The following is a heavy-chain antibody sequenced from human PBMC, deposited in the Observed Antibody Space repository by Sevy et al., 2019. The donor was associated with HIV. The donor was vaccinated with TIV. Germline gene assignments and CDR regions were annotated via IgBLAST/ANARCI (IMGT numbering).Heavy chain of an antibody. CDR3: VRAMASADSF. CDR1: GFTISSYW. CDR2: INQDGSTK. V-gene: IGHV3-7*01. D-gene: IGHD3-10*01. Sequence: GSLRLSCAASGFTISSYWMLWVRQALGKGLEWVANINQDGSTKYYLDSVKGRFTISKDNAKNSVVLQMNSLIAEDTGVYFCVRAMASADSFWGQGTLVTVSS. J-gene: IGHJ4*02.